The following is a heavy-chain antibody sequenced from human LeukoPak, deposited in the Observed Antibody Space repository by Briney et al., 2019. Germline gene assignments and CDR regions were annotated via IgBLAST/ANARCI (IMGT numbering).Heavy chain of an antibody. V-gene: IGHV4-61*01. J-gene: IGHJ3*02. CDR2: IYYSGST. CDR3: ARGPDRAEAFDI. D-gene: IGHD3-10*01. CDR1: GGSISSGSYY. Sequence: SQTLSLTCTVSGGSISSGSYYWSWIRQPPGKGLEWIGYIYYSGSTNYNPSLKSRVTISVDTSKNQFSLKLSSVTAADTAVYYCARGPDRAEAFDIWGQGTMVTVSS.